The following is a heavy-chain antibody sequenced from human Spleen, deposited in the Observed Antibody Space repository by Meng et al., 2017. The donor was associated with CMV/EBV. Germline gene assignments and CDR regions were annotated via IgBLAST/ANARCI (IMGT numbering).Heavy chain of an antibody. CDR3: AKGSKWVDP. CDR1: GYIFGDYA. CDR2: VFTDSSKK. Sequence: LSGAASGYIFGDYAMTWVCKAPGKGLEWVSVVFTDSSKKYYGDSVKGRFTISRDDSRNMVYLQMNSLRADDTAVYYCAKGSKWVDPWGQGTLVTVSS. J-gene: IGHJ5*02. D-gene: IGHD3-10*01. V-gene: IGHV3-23*03.